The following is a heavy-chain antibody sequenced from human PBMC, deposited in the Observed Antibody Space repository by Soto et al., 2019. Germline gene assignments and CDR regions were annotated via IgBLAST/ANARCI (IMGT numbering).Heavy chain of an antibody. V-gene: IGHV4-39*01. D-gene: IGHD3-10*01. CDR1: GGSISSSSYY. CDR3: ARHGLDWEFPFDP. CDR2: IYYSGST. Sequence: QLQLQESGPGLVKPSETLSLTCTVSGGSISSSSYYWGWIRQPPGKGLEWIGSIYYSGSTYYNPSLKSRVTISVDTSKNQFSLKLSSVTAADTAVYYCARHGLDWEFPFDPWGQGTLVTVSS. J-gene: IGHJ5*02.